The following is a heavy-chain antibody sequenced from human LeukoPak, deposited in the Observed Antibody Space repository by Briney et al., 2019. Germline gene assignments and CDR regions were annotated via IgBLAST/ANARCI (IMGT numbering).Heavy chain of an antibody. V-gene: IGHV4-31*03. CDR3: ARDASDSTMVRGATRYNWFDP. Sequence: PSETLSLTCTVSGGSISSGGYYWSWIRQHPGKGLEWIGYIYYSGSTYYNPSLKSRVTISVDTSKNQFSLKLSSVTAADTAVYYCARDASDSTMVRGATRYNWFDPWGQGTLVTVSS. CDR1: GGSISSGGYY. CDR2: IYYSGST. J-gene: IGHJ5*02. D-gene: IGHD3-10*01.